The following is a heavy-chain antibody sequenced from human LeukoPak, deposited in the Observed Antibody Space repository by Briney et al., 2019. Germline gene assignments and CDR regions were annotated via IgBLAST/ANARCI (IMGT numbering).Heavy chain of an antibody. V-gene: IGHV3-23*01. CDR2: IGGSGGNT. CDR3: AKDVYYYDSSGYSPGDY. J-gene: IGHJ4*02. D-gene: IGHD3-22*01. CDR1: GFTFSSYA. Sequence: PGGSLRLPCAASGFTFSSYAMTWVRQPPGKGLEWVSSIGGSGGNTYYTDSVKGRFTISRDNSKNTLYLQMNSLRAEDTAVYYCAKDVYYYDSSGYSPGDYWGQGTLVTVSS.